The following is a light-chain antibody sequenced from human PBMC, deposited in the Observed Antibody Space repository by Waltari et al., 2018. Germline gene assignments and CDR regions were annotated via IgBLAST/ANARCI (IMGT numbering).Light chain of an antibody. CDR2: DAS. CDR1: QSVSRS. V-gene: IGKV3-20*01. Sequence: EIVLTQSPGTLSLSPGEGATLSCRASQSVSRSLAWYQQKPGQAPRLLIYDASTRATGIPDRFSGSGSGTDFSLTISRLEPEDFAVYYCQKYVSLSATFGQGTTVEIK. J-gene: IGKJ1*01. CDR3: QKYVSLSAT.